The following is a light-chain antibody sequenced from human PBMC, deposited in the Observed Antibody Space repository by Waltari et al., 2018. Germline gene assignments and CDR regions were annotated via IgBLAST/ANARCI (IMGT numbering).Light chain of an antibody. CDR1: PSVLYSPNNKNY. CDR3: QQYYSTPPT. CDR2: WAS. J-gene: IGKJ1*01. Sequence: DIVMTQSPDSLAVSLGERATINCKSSPSVLYSPNNKNYLAWYQQKPGQPPKLLIYWASTRESGVPDRFSGSGSGTDFTLTISSLQAEDVAFYYCQQYYSTPPTFGQGTKVEIK. V-gene: IGKV4-1*01.